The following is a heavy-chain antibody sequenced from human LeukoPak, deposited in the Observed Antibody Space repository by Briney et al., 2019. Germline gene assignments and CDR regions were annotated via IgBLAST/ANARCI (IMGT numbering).Heavy chain of an antibody. CDR2: IIPIFGTA. CDR3: ARDRGAGCSGCIKLRDDLDAFDI. Sequence: SVKVSCKASGGTFSSYAISWVRQAPGQGLEWMGGIIPIFGTANYAQKFQGRVTITADESTGTAYMELSSLRSEDTAVYYCARDRGAGCSGCIKLRDDLDAFDIWGQGTMVTVSS. J-gene: IGHJ3*02. CDR1: GGTFSSYA. D-gene: IGHD2-15*01. V-gene: IGHV1-69*13.